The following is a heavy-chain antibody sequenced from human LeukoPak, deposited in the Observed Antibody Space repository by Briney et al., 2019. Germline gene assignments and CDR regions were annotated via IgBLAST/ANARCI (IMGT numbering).Heavy chain of an antibody. V-gene: IGHV4-59*01. Sequence: PSETLSLTCTISGGSISSYYWSWLRQPPGKGLEWIGYIYYSGSTNYNPSLKSRVTISVDTSKNQFSLKLSSVTAADTAVYYCARDSTPWYFDLWGRGTLVTVSS. CDR3: ARDSTPWYFDL. CDR2: IYYSGST. J-gene: IGHJ2*01. CDR1: GGSISSYY. D-gene: IGHD4-23*01.